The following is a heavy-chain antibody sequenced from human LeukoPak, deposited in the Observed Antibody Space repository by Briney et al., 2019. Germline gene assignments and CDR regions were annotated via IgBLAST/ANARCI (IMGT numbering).Heavy chain of an antibody. CDR1: GFIFSSYA. Sequence: GGSLRLSCAASGFIFSSYAMSWVRQAPGKGLEWVSGLSGSGVGTHYADSAKGRFTISRDNSKNTLYLQMNSLKGDDTAVYYCAKDSAFYYIDVWGKGTTVIISS. CDR3: AKDSAFYYIDV. D-gene: IGHD3-10*01. CDR2: LSGSGVGT. J-gene: IGHJ6*03. V-gene: IGHV3-23*01.